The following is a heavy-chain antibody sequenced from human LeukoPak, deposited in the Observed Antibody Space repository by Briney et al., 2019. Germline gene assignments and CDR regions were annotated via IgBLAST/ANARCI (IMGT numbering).Heavy chain of an antibody. CDR3: AGQARPGAAEGAFDI. CDR2: ISTAGDP. CDR1: GFTFSSYD. D-gene: IGHD2-2*01. V-gene: IGHV3-13*05. Sequence: GGPLRLSCTASGFTFSSYDMHWVRQDKVKGLEWVSAISTAGDPYYLGSVKGRFTISRENAKNSFYLQMNSLRAGDTAVYYCAGQARPGAAEGAFDIWGQGTMVTVSS. J-gene: IGHJ3*02.